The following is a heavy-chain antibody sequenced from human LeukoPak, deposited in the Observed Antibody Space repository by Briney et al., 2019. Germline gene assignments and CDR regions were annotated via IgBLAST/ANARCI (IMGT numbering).Heavy chain of an antibody. CDR2: INPNSGGT. V-gene: IGHV1-2*02. CDR1: GYTFTGYY. D-gene: IGHD3-10*01. Sequence: EASLKVSCKAAGYTFTGYYMHWVRQAPGQGLEWMGWINPNSGGTNYAQKFQGRVTMTRDTSISTAYMELSRLTSDDTAVYYCARDPPIGGADVFDIWGQGTMVTVSS. J-gene: IGHJ3*02. CDR3: ARDPPIGGADVFDI.